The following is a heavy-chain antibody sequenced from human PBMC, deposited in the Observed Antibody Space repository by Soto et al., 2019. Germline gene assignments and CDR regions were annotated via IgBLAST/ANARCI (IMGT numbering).Heavy chain of an antibody. J-gene: IGHJ5*02. CDR1: GYTFTSYY. V-gene: IGHV1-46*01. CDR3: ATVSHPMVRGVMGRSLDP. D-gene: IGHD3-10*01. CDR2: INPSGGST. Sequence: SVKVSCKASGYTFTSYYMQWVRQASGQGLEWMGIINPSGGSTSYAQKFQGRVTMTEDTSTDTAYMELSSLRSEDTAVYYCATVSHPMVRGVMGRSLDPWGQGTLVTVSS.